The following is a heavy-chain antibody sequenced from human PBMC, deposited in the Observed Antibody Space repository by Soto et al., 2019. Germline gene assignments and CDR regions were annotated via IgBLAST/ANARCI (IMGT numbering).Heavy chain of an antibody. CDR3: ARAQPIPYDFWSGYSVYYYYYGMDV. CDR1: GGSISSSSYY. V-gene: IGHV4-39*01. CDR2: IYYSGST. J-gene: IGHJ6*02. D-gene: IGHD3-3*01. Sequence: SETLSLTCTVSGGSISSSSYYWGWIRQPPGKGLEWIGSIYYSGSTYYNPSLNSRVTISVDTSKNQFSLKLSSVTAADTAVYYCARAQPIPYDFWSGYSVYYYYYGMDVWGQGTTVTVSS.